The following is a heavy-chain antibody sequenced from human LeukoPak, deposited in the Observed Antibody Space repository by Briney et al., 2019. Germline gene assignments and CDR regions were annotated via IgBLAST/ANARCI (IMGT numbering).Heavy chain of an antibody. D-gene: IGHD4-17*01. CDR3: TRDRHDYGDPDAFDI. Sequence: GGSLRLSCAASGFTFSDFAMNWVRQAPGKGLEWVSSITRVSTYTYYSESVQGRFTISRDNHKDLLYLQLNSLRGDDSGIYYCTRDRHDYGDPDAFDIWGQGTVVTVSS. J-gene: IGHJ3*02. V-gene: IGHV3-21*01. CDR1: GFTFSDFA. CDR2: ITRVSTYT.